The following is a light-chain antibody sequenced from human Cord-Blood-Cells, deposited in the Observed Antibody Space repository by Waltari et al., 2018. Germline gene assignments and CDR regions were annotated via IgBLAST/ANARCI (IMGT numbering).Light chain of an antibody. CDR2: GNS. J-gene: IGLJ2*01. V-gene: IGLV1-40*01. CDR3: QSYDSSLSGYVV. Sequence: QSVLTQPPSVSGAPGQRVTISCTGSSSTIGAGYDVHWYQQLPGTPPKLLIYGNSNRPSGVPDRFSGSKSGTSASLAITGLQAEDEADYYCQSYDSSLSGYVVFGGGTKLTVL. CDR1: SSTIGAGYD.